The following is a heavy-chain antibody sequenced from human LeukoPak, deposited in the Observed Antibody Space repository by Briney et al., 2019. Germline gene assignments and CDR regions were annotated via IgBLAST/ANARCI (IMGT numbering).Heavy chain of an antibody. CDR2: IDWDDDK. Sequence: SGPALVKPTQTLTLTCTFSGFSLSTSGMCVSWIRQPPGKALEWLALIDWDDDKYYSTSLKTRLTISKDTSKNQVVLTMTNMDPVDTATYYCARTRGSRGYYEYYYGMDVWGQGTTVTVSS. J-gene: IGHJ6*02. D-gene: IGHD2-15*01. CDR1: GFSLSTSGMC. V-gene: IGHV2-70*01. CDR3: ARTRGSRGYYEYYYGMDV.